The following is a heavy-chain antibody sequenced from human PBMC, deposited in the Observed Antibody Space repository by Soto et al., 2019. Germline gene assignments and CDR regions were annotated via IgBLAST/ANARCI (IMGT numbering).Heavy chain of an antibody. D-gene: IGHD2-15*01. CDR2: TYYRSKWYN. J-gene: IGHJ6*02. V-gene: IGHV6-1*01. Sequence: SPTLSLTCAISGDSVSSNSAAWNWIRQSPSRGLEWLGRTYYRSKWYNDYAVSVKSRITINPDTSKNQFSLQLNSVTPEDTAVYYCAREVVVVVAETYYYYYGMDVWGQGTTVTVSS. CDR3: AREVVVVVAETYYYYYGMDV. CDR1: GDSVSSNSAA.